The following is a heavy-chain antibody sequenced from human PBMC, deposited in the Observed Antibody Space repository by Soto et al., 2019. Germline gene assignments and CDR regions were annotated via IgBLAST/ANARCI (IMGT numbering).Heavy chain of an antibody. CDR1: GFTFSGSA. CDR3: TKEIGKYCSGGSCYSRPYYYYGMDV. J-gene: IGHJ6*02. V-gene: IGHV3-73*01. CDR2: IRSKANSYAT. Sequence: GGSLRLSCAASGFTFSGSAMHWVRQASGKGLEWVGRIRSKANSYATAYAASVKGRFTISRDDSKNTAYLQMNSLKTEDTAVYYCTKEIGKYCSGGSCYSRPYYYYGMDVWGQGTTVTVSS. D-gene: IGHD2-15*01.